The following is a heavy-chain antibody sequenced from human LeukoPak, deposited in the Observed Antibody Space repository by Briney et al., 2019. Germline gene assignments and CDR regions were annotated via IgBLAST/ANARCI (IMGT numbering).Heavy chain of an antibody. J-gene: IGHJ5*02. CDR1: GDSISSNNYY. CDR2: IYTSGST. CDR3: AKGNPFYDS. Sequence: SETLSLTCTVSGDSISSNNYYWGWIRQPPGKGLEWIGNIYTSGSTYYSPSLKSRVIISLDTSKNQFSLTLTSVTAADTAVYFCAKGNPFYDSWSQGTLVTVSS. D-gene: IGHD5/OR15-5a*01. V-gene: IGHV4-39*07.